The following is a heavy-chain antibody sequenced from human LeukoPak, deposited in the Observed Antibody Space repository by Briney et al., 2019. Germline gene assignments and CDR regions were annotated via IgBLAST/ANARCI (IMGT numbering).Heavy chain of an antibody. Sequence: GGSLRLSCAASGFTLSDYWMTWVRHAPGKGLEWVANIKQDGSEKEYVDSVKGRFTISRDNAKNSLYLQMNSLRAEDTAVYYCARGQGWFDAWGQGTLVTVSS. CDR1: GFTLSDYW. V-gene: IGHV3-7*04. CDR2: IKQDGSEK. CDR3: ARGQGWFDA. J-gene: IGHJ5*02.